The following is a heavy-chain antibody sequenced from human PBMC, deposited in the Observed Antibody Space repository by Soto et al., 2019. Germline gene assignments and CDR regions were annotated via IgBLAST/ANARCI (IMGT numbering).Heavy chain of an antibody. CDR2: IYYSGST. Sequence: SESLSLTCTVSGGSISSGCYYWSWIRQHPGKGLEWIGYIYYSGSTNYNPSLKSRVTISVDTSKNQFSLKLSSVTAADTAVYYCARGGDSGYDLDYWGQGTLVTVSS. CDR1: GGSISSGCYY. D-gene: IGHD5-12*01. V-gene: IGHV4-61*01. CDR3: ARGGDSGYDLDY. J-gene: IGHJ4*02.